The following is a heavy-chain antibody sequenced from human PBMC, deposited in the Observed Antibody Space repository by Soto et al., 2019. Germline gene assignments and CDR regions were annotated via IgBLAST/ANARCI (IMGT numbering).Heavy chain of an antibody. J-gene: IGHJ6*02. D-gene: IGHD4-17*01. CDR2: VIPVFDST. CDR1: GGTLSSYA. CDR3: ARGTLRRDGYTGDRDADYIYTMDV. V-gene: IGHV1-69*01. Sequence: QVQVVQSGPEVKNPGSSVKVSCKASGGTLSSYAINWVRQAPGQGLEWVGGVIPVFDSTKYAQKFQGRVTSTADHSRSTVYLELTGLRFDDTAVYYCARGTLRRDGYTGDRDADYIYTMDVWGQGTTVTVS.